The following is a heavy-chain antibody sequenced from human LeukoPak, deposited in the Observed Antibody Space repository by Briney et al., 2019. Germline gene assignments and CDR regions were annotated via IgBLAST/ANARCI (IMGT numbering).Heavy chain of an antibody. D-gene: IGHD3-22*01. CDR1: GFTFSSYA. V-gene: IGHV3-23*01. Sequence: GGSLRLSCAASGFTFSSYAMSWVRQAPGKGLEWVSAISGSGGSTYYADSVKGRFTISRDNSKNTLYLQMNSLRAEDTAVYYCAISAYYYDTSGYYSVSYDYCGQGTLVTVSS. CDR3: AISAYYYDTSGYYSVSYDY. CDR2: ISGSGGST. J-gene: IGHJ4*02.